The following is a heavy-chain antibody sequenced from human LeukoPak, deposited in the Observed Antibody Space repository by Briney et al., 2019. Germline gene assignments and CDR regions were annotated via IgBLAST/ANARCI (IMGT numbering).Heavy chain of an antibody. V-gene: IGHV4-39*07. Sequence: SSETLSLTCTVSGGSVSSGSYFWSWIRQPPGKGLEWIGEINHSGSTNYNPSLKSRVTISVDTSKNQFSLKLSSVTAADTAVYYCARGREVIDYWGQGTLVTVSS. J-gene: IGHJ4*02. CDR3: ARGREVIDY. CDR1: GGSVSSGSYF. CDR2: INHSGST. D-gene: IGHD3-10*01.